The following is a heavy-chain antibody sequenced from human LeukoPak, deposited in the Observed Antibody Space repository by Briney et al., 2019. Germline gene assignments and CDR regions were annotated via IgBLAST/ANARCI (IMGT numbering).Heavy chain of an antibody. J-gene: IGHJ6*02. V-gene: IGHV4-4*07. CDR2: IYTSGST. Sequence: SQTLSFTCTVSGGSISSYYWSWIRQPAGKGLEWIGRIYTSGSTNYNPSLKSRVTMSVDTSKNQFSLKLSSVTAADTAVYYCARDGRLSYYYGMDVWGQGTTVTVSS. CDR3: ARDGRLSYYYGMDV. CDR1: GGSISSYY. D-gene: IGHD1-26*01.